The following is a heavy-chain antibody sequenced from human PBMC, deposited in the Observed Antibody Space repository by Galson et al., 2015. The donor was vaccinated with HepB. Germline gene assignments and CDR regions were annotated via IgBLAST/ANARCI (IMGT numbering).Heavy chain of an antibody. Sequence: SVKVSCKASGYTFTSYGISWVRQAPGQGLEWMGWISAYNGNTNYAQKLQGRVTMTTDTSTSTAYMELRSLRSDDTAVYYCARDDIVVVVAAPRGYYGMDVWGQGTTVTVSS. CDR1: GYTFTSYG. D-gene: IGHD2-15*01. CDR3: ARDDIVVVVAAPRGYYGMDV. CDR2: ISAYNGNT. J-gene: IGHJ6*02. V-gene: IGHV1-18*01.